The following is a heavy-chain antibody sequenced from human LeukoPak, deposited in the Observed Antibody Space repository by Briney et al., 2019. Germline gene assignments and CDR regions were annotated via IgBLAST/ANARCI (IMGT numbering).Heavy chain of an antibody. CDR2: MNPNSGNT. J-gene: IGHJ4*02. D-gene: IGHD1-1*01. CDR3: ARGAGRANEPDY. CDR1: GYTFTSYD. V-gene: IGHV1-8*01. Sequence: ASVKVSCKASGYTFTSYDINWVRQATGQGLEWMGWMNPNSGNTGYAQKFQGRVTMTRNTSISTAYMELSSLRSEDTAVYYCARGAGRANEPDYWGQGILVTVSS.